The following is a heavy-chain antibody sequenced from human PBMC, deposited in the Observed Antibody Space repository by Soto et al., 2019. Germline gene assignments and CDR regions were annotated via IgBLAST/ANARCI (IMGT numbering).Heavy chain of an antibody. V-gene: IGHV4-30-4*01. Sequence: SETLSLTCTVSGGSISSGDYYWSWIRQPPGKGLEWIGYIYYSGSTYYNPSLKSRVTISVDTSKNQFSLKLSSVTAADTAVYYCAREVVVLASTVPYSNWFDPWGQGTLVTVSS. CDR3: AREVVVLASTVPYSNWFDP. CDR2: IYYSGST. D-gene: IGHD2-15*01. J-gene: IGHJ5*02. CDR1: GGSISSGDYY.